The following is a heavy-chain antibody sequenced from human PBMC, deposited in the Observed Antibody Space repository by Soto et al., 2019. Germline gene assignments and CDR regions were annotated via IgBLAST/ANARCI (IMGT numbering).Heavy chain of an antibody. CDR1: GFTFSSYG. J-gene: IGHJ3*02. CDR2: IWYDGSNK. D-gene: IGHD6-19*01. Sequence: GGSLRLSCAASGFTFSSYGMHWVRQAPGKGLEWVAVIWYDGSNKYYADSVKGRFTISRDNSKNTLYLQMNSLRAEDTAVYYGARDQIAVAGPYHSSDAFDIWGQGTMVTVSS. V-gene: IGHV3-33*01. CDR3: ARDQIAVAGPYHSSDAFDI.